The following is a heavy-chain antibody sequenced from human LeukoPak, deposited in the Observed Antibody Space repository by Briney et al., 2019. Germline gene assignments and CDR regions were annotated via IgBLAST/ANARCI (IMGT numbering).Heavy chain of an antibody. Sequence: GGSLRLSCAASGFTFSSYAMSWVRQAPGKGLEWVSAISGSGGTTYYADSVKGRFTISRDNSKNTLYLQMNSLRAEDTAVYYCAKGSYYYDSSGYYTEYLQHWGQGTLVTVSS. J-gene: IGHJ1*01. CDR1: GFTFSSYA. V-gene: IGHV3-23*01. CDR2: ISGSGGTT. CDR3: AKGSYYYDSSGYYTEYLQH. D-gene: IGHD3-22*01.